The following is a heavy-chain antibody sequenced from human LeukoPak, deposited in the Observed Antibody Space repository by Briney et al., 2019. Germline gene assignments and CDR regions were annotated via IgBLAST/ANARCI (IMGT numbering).Heavy chain of an antibody. CDR3: TKDVVPDSGWDLDY. CDR2: IYPNGGST. Sequence: GGSLRLSCAASGFTFSTYSMTWVRQGPGKGLEWVSSIYPNGGSTFYADSVKGRFTISRDNSKITLYLQMSSLRTEDTAIYYCTKDVVPDSGWDLDYWGQGTLVTVSS. CDR1: GFTFSTYS. D-gene: IGHD6-19*01. J-gene: IGHJ4*02. V-gene: IGHV3-23*01.